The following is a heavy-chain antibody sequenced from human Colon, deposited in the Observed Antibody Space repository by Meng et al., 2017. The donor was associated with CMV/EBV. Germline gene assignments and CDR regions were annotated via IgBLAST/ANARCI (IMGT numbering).Heavy chain of an antibody. V-gene: IGHV1-2*02. CDR2: INPYSGDT. CDR1: GYTFTGYL. D-gene: IGHD3-3*01. J-gene: IGHJ4*02. Sequence: QVHLMQSGAEMRVPGSSVTVSCKASGYTFTGYLIHWVRQAPGQGLEWMGWINPYSGDTIYAQKFEVGVTMTRDASITTAYLELSSLKSDDTAVYYCGTFGGDFDYWGQGTLVTVSS. CDR3: GTFGGDFDY.